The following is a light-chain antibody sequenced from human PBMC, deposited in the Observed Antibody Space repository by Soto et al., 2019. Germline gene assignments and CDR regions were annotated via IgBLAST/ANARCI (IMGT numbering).Light chain of an antibody. CDR1: QSVSSTH. J-gene: IGKJ1*01. V-gene: IGKV3-20*01. CDR2: SAS. CDR3: EQYGSAPGT. Sequence: EIVLTQSPGTLSLSPGERATLSCRASQSVSSTHLAWYQQKPGQAPRLLIYSASNSATGIPDRFSGSGSGTSFTLTISRLDPEDFAVCYCEQYGSAPGTFGQGTKVESK.